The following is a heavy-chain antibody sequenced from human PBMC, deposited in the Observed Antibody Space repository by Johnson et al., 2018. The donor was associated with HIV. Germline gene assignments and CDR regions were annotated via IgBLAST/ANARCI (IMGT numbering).Heavy chain of an antibody. J-gene: IGHJ3*02. CDR1: GFRFSDYY. V-gene: IGHV3-11*04. D-gene: IGHD5-12*01. CDR2: ISSSGSTI. Sequence: QVQLVESGGGLVKPGGSLRLSCAASGFRFSDYYMSWIRQAPGKGLEWVSYISSSGSTIYYADSVKGRFTISRDNAQNSLYLQMNSLRAEDTAVYYCAKARGYDPYDAFDIWGQGTMVTVSS. CDR3: AKARGYDPYDAFDI.